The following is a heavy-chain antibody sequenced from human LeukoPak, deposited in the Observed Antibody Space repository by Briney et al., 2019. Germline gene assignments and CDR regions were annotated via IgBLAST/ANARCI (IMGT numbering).Heavy chain of an antibody. Sequence: PGGSLRLSCAASGFTFSSYGMHWVRQAPGKGLEWVAVMWFDGSNIYYADSVKGRFTISRDNSKNTVSLQMNSLRDEDTAVYFCAVSRIVGAVDVFDMWGQGTMVTVSS. CDR1: GFTFSSYG. CDR3: AVSRIVGAVDVFDM. D-gene: IGHD1-26*01. CDR2: MWFDGSNI. V-gene: IGHV3-33*01. J-gene: IGHJ3*02.